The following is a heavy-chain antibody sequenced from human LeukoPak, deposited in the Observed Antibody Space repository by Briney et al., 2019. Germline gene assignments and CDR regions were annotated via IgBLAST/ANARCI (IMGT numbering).Heavy chain of an antibody. Sequence: SETLSLTCTVSGGSISSSSYYWGWIRQPPGKGLEWIGSIYYSGSTYYNPSLKSRVTISVDTSKNQFSLKLSSVTAADTAVYYCARDPLFLSYGDPPRAFDIWGQGTMVTVSS. CDR3: ARDPLFLSYGDPPRAFDI. CDR1: GGSISSSSYY. J-gene: IGHJ3*02. CDR2: IYYSGST. V-gene: IGHV4-39*07. D-gene: IGHD4-17*01.